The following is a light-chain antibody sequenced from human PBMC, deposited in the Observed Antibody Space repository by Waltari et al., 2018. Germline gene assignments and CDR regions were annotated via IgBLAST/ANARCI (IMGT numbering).Light chain of an antibody. CDR3: AAWDDSLSGRV. CDR2: RNN. Sequence: QSVLTQPPSASGTPGQRVTISCSGSRSNIGSNYVYWYQQLPGTAPKLLIYRNNQRPSGVPDRFSGAKSGTSASLAIIGLRSEEEADYYCAAWDDSLSGRVFGGGTKVTVL. V-gene: IGLV1-47*01. J-gene: IGLJ3*02. CDR1: RSNIGSNY.